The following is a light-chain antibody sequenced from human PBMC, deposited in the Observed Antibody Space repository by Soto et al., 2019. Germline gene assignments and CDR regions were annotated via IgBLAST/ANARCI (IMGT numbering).Light chain of an antibody. J-gene: IGLJ1*01. CDR2: EGS. Sequence: QSVLTQPASVSGSPGQSITISCTGTSSDVGSYNLVSWYQQHPGKAPKLMIYEGSKRPSGVSNRFSGSKSGNTASLTISWLQAEDEADYYCCSYAGSSTDVFGTGTKVTVL. CDR1: SSDVGSYNL. CDR3: CSYAGSSTDV. V-gene: IGLV2-23*01.